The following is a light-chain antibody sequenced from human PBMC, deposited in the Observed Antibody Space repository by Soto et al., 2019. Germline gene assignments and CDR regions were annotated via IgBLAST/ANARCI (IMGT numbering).Light chain of an antibody. J-gene: IGKJ1*01. CDR3: LENYNFPRT. CDR2: AAS. Sequence: DIQMTQSPSSLSASVGDRVTITCRASLGISNALGWYQQKPGKAHKRLIYAASSLHTGVPSRFRGSGSGTEFILTITSLQPDEAATYYCLENYNFPRTFGQGTKVEI. CDR1: LGISNA. V-gene: IGKV1-17*01.